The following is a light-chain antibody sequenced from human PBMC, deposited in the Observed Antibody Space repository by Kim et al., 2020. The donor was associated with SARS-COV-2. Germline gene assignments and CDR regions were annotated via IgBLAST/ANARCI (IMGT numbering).Light chain of an antibody. Sequence: QSALTQPASVSGSPGQSITISCTGTSSDIGGYKYVSWYQQHPGKAPKLMIYDVSKRPSGVANRFSGSKSGNTASLTISGLQAGDEADYYCSSYTSSSTYYVFGTGTKVADL. CDR3: SSYTSSSTYYV. V-gene: IGLV2-14*01. J-gene: IGLJ1*01. CDR1: SSDIGGYKY. CDR2: DVS.